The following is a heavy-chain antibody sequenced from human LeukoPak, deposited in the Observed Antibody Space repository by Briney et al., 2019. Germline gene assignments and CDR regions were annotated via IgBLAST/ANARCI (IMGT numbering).Heavy chain of an antibody. CDR1: GYNFPTYW. V-gene: IGHV5-51*01. Sequence: GESLKISCKGSGYNFPTYWIGWVRQMPGKGLEWMGIIYPGDSDTRYSPSFQGQVTISADKSISTAYLQWSSLKASDTAMYYCARHVPPDGYNSLDRAFDIWGQGTMVTVSS. CDR3: ARHVPPDGYNSLDRAFDI. D-gene: IGHD5-24*01. J-gene: IGHJ3*02. CDR2: IYPGDSDT.